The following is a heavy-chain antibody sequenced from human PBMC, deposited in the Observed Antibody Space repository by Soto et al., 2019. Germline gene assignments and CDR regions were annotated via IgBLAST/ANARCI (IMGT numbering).Heavy chain of an antibody. CDR2: ISAYNGNT. Sequence: QVQMVQSGPEVKKPGASVKVSCQASGYIFTNYDITWVRQAPGQGLEWVGWISAYNGNTHFAQKLQDRVTLTTDTSTCTAYMELGSLGSDDTAVYYGARGADGDYWGQGTLVTVSS. J-gene: IGHJ4*02. CDR3: ARGADGDY. V-gene: IGHV1-18*01. CDR1: GYIFTNYD. D-gene: IGHD6-25*01.